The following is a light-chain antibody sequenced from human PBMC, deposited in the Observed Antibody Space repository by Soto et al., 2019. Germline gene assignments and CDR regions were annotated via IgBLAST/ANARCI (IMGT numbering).Light chain of an antibody. CDR3: QQYGSSPRIT. V-gene: IGKV3D-15*02. J-gene: IGKJ5*01. CDR2: DAS. CDR1: QSVSSN. Sequence: EVVLTQSPATLSVSPGESATLSCRASQSVSSNLAWHQQKPGQAPRILMYDASTRATVSARFSGSGSGTEFTLTISSLQSEDFAVYYCQQYGSSPRITFGQGTRLEIK.